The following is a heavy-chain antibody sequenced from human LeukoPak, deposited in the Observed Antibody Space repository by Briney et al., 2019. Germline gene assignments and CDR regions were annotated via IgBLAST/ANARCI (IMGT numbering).Heavy chain of an antibody. CDR2: ISSDGSNK. D-gene: IGHD2-2*01. J-gene: IGHJ4*02. V-gene: IGHV3-30-3*01. CDR1: GFTFSTYA. Sequence: GSLRLSWVGSGFTFSTYANHRVRPAPGKGVEWVAVISSDGSNKYYADSVKGRFTISRDNSKNTLYLQMNSLRPEDTAGYYCAREGTSCYDYWGQGTLVTVSS. CDR3: AREGTSCYDY.